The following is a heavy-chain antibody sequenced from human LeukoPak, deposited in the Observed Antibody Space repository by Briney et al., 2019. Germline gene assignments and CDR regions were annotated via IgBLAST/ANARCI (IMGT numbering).Heavy chain of an antibody. CDR2: MYADGST. Sequence: GGSLRLSCAASGLTVGINYMSWVRQAPGKGLEWVSFMYADGSTDYADSVKGRFTISRDNSKNTLYLQMNTLRAEDTAIYYCARDRYRSGCLDVWGQGTTVTVS. CDR1: GLTVGINY. D-gene: IGHD6-19*01. V-gene: IGHV3-53*01. J-gene: IGHJ6*02. CDR3: ARDRYRSGCLDV.